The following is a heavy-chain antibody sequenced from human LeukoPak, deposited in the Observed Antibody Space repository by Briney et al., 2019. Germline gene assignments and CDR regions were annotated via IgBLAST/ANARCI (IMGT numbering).Heavy chain of an antibody. Sequence: PSETLSLTCAVSGASIRSSAGYRWGWIRQPPGKGLEWIGQISYDGRREYNPSLRSPVTISLDTSKNQFSLKMTSVTAADAAVRYCARLHPNGPDEYWGRGTLVTVSS. V-gene: IGHV4-39*07. D-gene: IGHD2-8*01. CDR1: GASIRSSAGYR. CDR2: ISYDGRR. CDR3: ARLHPNGPDEY. J-gene: IGHJ4*02.